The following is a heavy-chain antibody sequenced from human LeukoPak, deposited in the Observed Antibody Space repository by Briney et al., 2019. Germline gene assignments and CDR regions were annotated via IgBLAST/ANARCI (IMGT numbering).Heavy chain of an antibody. CDR1: GGSISSYY. D-gene: IGHD1-26*01. V-gene: IGHV4-59*01. CDR3: ARGGNYWPQWWFDP. Sequence: SETLSLTCTVSGGSISSYYWSWIRQPPGKGLEWIGYIYYTGSTSYNPSLKSRVTMSLDASKNQFSLELNSVTPADTAVYYCARGGNYWPQWWFDPWGRGTLVSVSS. CDR2: IYYTGST. J-gene: IGHJ5*02.